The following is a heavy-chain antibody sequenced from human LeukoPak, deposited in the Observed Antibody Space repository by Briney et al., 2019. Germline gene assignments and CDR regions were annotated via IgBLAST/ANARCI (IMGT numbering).Heavy chain of an antibody. V-gene: IGHV3-48*01. CDR1: GFTFSGYI. CDR2: IGSSGNTI. J-gene: IGHJ4*02. CDR3: ARDQWLDY. D-gene: IGHD6-19*01. Sequence: PGGALRLSCAASGFTFSGYIMNWVRQAPGKGLEWVSSIGSSGNTIYYADSVKGRFTVSRYNAKNSLYLQMNSLRAEDTAVYYCARDQWLDYWGQGTLVTVSS.